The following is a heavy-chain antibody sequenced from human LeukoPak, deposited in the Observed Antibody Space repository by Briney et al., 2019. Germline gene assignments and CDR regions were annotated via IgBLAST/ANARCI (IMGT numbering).Heavy chain of an antibody. Sequence: PVASVKVSCKASGYTFTSYYMHWVRQAPGQGLEWMGWINPNSGGTNYAQKFQGRVTMTRDTSISTAYMELSRLRSDDTAVYYCARGSYCSSTSCSKHIQHWGQGTLVTVSS. D-gene: IGHD2-2*01. J-gene: IGHJ1*01. V-gene: IGHV1-2*02. CDR2: INPNSGGT. CDR3: ARGSYCSSTSCSKHIQH. CDR1: GYTFTSYY.